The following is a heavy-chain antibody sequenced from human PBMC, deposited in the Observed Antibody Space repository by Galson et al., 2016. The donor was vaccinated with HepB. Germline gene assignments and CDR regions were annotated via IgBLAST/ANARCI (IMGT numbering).Heavy chain of an antibody. V-gene: IGHV5-10-1*01. CDR2: IGPSDSYT. Sequence: QSGAEVKKPGESLKIYCKGSGFNFHSYCITWVRQMPGKGLEWMGKIGPSDSYTDYSPSFQGHVTISADKSASTAYLQWSTLKASDTAIYYCARHSRFTPERYWGRGTLVTVSS. CDR1: GFNFHSYC. D-gene: IGHD3-3*01. CDR3: ARHSRFTPERY. J-gene: IGHJ4*02.